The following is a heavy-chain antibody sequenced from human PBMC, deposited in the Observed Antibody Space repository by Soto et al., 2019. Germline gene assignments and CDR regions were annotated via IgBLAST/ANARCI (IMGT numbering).Heavy chain of an antibody. J-gene: IGHJ5*02. CDR3: ARGDYGQYDAYNWFDP. CDR2: VCPGGRT. D-gene: IGHD3-10*01. Sequence: QVRLQQWGAGLVRPSETLSLTCAVYGGSFNNYCWSWIRQPPGKGLEWIGEVCPGGRTNYSPALKREVRIAVEASTNQFSLILASVTVANTAVYYCARGDYGQYDAYNWFDPWGQGNLVIVAS. CDR1: GGSFNNYC. V-gene: IGHV4-34*02.